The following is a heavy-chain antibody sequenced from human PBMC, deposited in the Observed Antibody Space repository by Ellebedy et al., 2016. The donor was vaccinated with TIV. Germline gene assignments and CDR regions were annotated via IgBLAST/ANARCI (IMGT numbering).Heavy chain of an antibody. D-gene: IGHD2-21*02. J-gene: IGHJ4*02. Sequence: MPGGSLRLSCTVSGGSISSSVYYWGWIRQPPGKGLEWIGSIYYSGSTHYNPSLKSQITISLDTAKNQFSLSLDSVTAADTAIYYCARHRTRTVVATAVFDYWGQGSLVTVSS. V-gene: IGHV4-39*01. CDR2: IYYSGST. CDR3: ARHRTRTVVATAVFDY. CDR1: GGSISSSVYY.